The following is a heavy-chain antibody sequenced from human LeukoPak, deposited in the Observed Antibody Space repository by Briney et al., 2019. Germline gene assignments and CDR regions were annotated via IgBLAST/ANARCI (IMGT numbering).Heavy chain of an antibody. Sequence: GGSLRLSCAASGFTFTTFWMTWVRQAPGKGLEWVANIGPDGRSKYYVDSVRGRFTISRDNAKDSLFLQMNSLRADDTAMYYCARDIAFDIWGQGTMVTVSS. CDR3: ARDIAFDI. J-gene: IGHJ3*02. V-gene: IGHV3-7*01. CDR2: IGPDGRSK. CDR1: GFTFTTFW.